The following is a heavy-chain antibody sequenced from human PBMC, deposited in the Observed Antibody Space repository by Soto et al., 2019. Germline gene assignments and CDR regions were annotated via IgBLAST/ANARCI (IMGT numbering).Heavy chain of an antibody. D-gene: IGHD3-10*01. Sequence: GGSLKLSCAASGFTFRSYAMSWVRKAQGKGLEWVSAISGSGGSTYYADSVKGRFTISRDNSKNTLYLQMNSLRAEDTAVYYCAKGKNYYGSGTLLGHYYGMDVWGQGTTVTVSS. J-gene: IGHJ6*02. CDR3: AKGKNYYGSGTLLGHYYGMDV. V-gene: IGHV3-23*01. CDR1: GFTFRSYA. CDR2: ISGSGGST.